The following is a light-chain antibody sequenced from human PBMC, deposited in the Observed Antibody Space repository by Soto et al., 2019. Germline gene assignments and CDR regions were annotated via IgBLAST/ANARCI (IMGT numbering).Light chain of an antibody. V-gene: IGKV3-11*01. CDR1: QSVSSY. CDR2: DAS. J-gene: IGKJ1*01. Sequence: LTQSPRTLSLYQGERATLSCRASQSVSSYLAWYQQKPGQAPRLLIYDASTRATGISARFSGSGSGTDFTLTISSLEPEDFAVYYCQQRSNWPVAFGQGTKVDIK. CDR3: QQRSNWPVA.